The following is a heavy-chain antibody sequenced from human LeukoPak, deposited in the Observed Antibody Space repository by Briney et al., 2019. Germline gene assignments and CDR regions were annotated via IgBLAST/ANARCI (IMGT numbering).Heavy chain of an antibody. D-gene: IGHD4-17*01. CDR2: ISSSGSTI. CDR3: VRARGGDYVGH. J-gene: IGHJ5*02. CDR1: GFTFSSYE. Sequence: PGGSLRLSCAASGFTFSSYEMNWVRQAPGKGLEWVSYISSSGSTIYYADSLKGRFTISRDNAKNSLYLQMSSLRAEDTAVYYCVRARGGDYVGHWGQGTLVTVSS. V-gene: IGHV3-48*03.